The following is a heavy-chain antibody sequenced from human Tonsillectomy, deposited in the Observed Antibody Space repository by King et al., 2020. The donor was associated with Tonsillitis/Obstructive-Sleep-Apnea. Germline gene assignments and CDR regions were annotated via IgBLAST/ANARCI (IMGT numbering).Heavy chain of an antibody. Sequence: MQLQESGPGLVKPSETLSLTCTVSGGSISSSSYYWGWIRQPPGKGLEWIGSIYYSGSTYYNPSLKSRVTISVDTSKNQFSLKLSSVTATDTAVYYCARTRTNEIYYYGMDVWGQGTTVTVSS. CDR2: IYYSGST. CDR1: GGSISSSSYY. CDR3: ARTRTNEIYYYGMDV. V-gene: IGHV4-39*01. D-gene: IGHD1-14*01. J-gene: IGHJ6*02.